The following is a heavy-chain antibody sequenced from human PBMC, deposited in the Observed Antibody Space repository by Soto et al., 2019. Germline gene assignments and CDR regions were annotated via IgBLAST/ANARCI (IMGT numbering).Heavy chain of an antibody. CDR3: ARDGYCSGGSGYRAIKLMLPVIDY. D-gene: IGHD2-15*01. V-gene: IGHV3-48*02. CDR2: ISSSSSTI. CDR1: GFTFSSYS. J-gene: IGHJ4*02. Sequence: PGGSLRLSCAASGFTFSSYSMNWVRQAPGKGLEWVSYISSSSSTIYYADSVKGRFTISRDNAKNSLYLQMNSLRDEDTAVYYCARDGYCSGGSGYRAIKLMLPVIDYWGQGTLVPVSS.